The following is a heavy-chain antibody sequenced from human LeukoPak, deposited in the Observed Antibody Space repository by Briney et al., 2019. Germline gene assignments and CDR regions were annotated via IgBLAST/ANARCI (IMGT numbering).Heavy chain of an antibody. Sequence: GGSLRLSCAASGFTLSSYSMSWVRQAPGKGLEWVPSISGSNDNTYYADSVKDRFTISRDNSKNTLSLQMNSLRAEDTAVYYCAKGRGTTVTSAANYWGQGTLVTVSS. CDR1: GFTLSSYS. V-gene: IGHV3-23*01. J-gene: IGHJ4*02. CDR3: AKGRGTTVTSAANY. CDR2: ISGSNDNT. D-gene: IGHD4-17*01.